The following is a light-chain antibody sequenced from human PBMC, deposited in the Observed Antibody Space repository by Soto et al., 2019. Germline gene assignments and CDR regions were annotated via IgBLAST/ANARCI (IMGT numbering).Light chain of an antibody. CDR2: DVS. J-gene: IGLJ2*01. Sequence: QSALTQPASVSGSPGQSITISCTGTNSDIGGYNYVSWYQQHPGKAPKLMIYDVSNRPSGVSYRFSGSKSGNTASLTISGLRADDEADYYCSSYTSRSTLGVFGGGTKLTVL. V-gene: IGLV2-14*03. CDR1: NSDIGGYNY. CDR3: SSYTSRSTLGV.